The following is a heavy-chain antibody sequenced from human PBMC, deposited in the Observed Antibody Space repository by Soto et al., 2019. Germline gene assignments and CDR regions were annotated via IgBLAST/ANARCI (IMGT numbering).Heavy chain of an antibody. J-gene: IGHJ5*02. CDR3: ARARITVTGWFVP. CDR2: SYYTGST. D-gene: IGHD4-17*01. Sequence: QVQLQESGPGLVKPSQTLSLTCTVSGGSVSSDSYRWSWIRQPPGKGLEWIGYSYYTGSTYYNPSLKSRVTISVDTSKNHFSLKLTSVSAADTAIYYCARARITVTGWFVPWGQGTLVTVSS. V-gene: IGHV4-30-4*01. CDR1: GGSVSSDSYR.